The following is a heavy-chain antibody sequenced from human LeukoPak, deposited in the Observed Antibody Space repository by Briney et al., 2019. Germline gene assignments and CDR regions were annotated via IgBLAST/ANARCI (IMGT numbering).Heavy chain of an antibody. D-gene: IGHD6-19*01. J-gene: IGHJ3*02. CDR1: GFTFSSYA. CDR2: ISYDGSNK. CDR3: AKDLSSGWPGGIYSDDAFDI. V-gene: IGHV3-30*04. Sequence: GGSLRLSCAASGFTFSSYAMHWVRQAPGKGLEWVAVISYDGSNKYYADSVKGRFTISRDNSKNTLYLQMNSLRAEDTAVYYCAKDLSSGWPGGIYSDDAFDIWGQGTMVTVSS.